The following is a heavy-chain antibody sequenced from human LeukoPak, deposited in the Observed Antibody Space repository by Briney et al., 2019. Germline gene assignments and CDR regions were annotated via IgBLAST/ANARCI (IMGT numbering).Heavy chain of an antibody. J-gene: IGHJ4*02. CDR3: ARAPVATPSEFDY. CDR2: ISYSGNT. V-gene: IGHV4-31*03. CDR1: GGSVSSDSYY. D-gene: IGHD5-12*01. Sequence: SETLSLTCTVSGGSVSSDSYYWSWIRQHPGKGLEWIGYISYSGNTYYNPSLKSRAAISADTPKNQFSLKLSSTTAADTAVYYCARAPVATPSEFDYWGQGTLVTVSS.